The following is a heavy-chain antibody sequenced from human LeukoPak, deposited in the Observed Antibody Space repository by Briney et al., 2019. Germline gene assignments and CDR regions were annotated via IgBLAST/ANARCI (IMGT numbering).Heavy chain of an antibody. J-gene: IGHJ6*03. Sequence: PGGSLRLSCAASGFTFSSYSMNWVRQAPGKGLEWVSSISSSSSYIYYADSVKGRFTISRDNAKNSLYLQMNSLRAEDTAVYYCARAYYGSGSYSNYYYYYMDVWGKGTTVTVSS. CDR1: GFTFSSYS. D-gene: IGHD3-10*01. CDR2: ISSSSSYI. V-gene: IGHV3-21*04. CDR3: ARAYYGSGSYSNYYYYYMDV.